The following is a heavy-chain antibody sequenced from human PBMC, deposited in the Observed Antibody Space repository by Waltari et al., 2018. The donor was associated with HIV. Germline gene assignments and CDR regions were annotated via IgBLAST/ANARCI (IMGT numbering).Heavy chain of an antibody. CDR2: IKPSRSGT. Sequence: QVQLVQAGAEVKKPGASVKVSCKASGYTFTASYMHWVRQAPGQGLEWIECIKPSRSGTYDAQKYRSRVTITSDTYITTAHMELSMLRSDNTAEYCGARDRHSNSRILGYYYGMDVWGLGTTVTVSS. CDR3: ARDRHSNSRILGYYYGMDV. V-gene: IGHV1-2*02. D-gene: IGHD6-6*01. CDR1: GYTFTASY. J-gene: IGHJ6*02.